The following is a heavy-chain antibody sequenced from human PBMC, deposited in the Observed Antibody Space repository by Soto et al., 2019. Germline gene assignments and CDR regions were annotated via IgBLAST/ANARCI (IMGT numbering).Heavy chain of an antibody. CDR1: GFTFSSYS. CDR3: ARVKSGSYPTGDYGMDV. J-gene: IGHJ6*02. D-gene: IGHD1-26*01. Sequence: EVQLVESGGGLVKPGGSLRLSCAASGFTFSSYSMNWVRQAPGKGLEWVSSISSSSSYIYYADSVKGQFTISRDNAKNSLYLQMNSLRAEDTAVYYCARVKSGSYPTGDYGMDVWGQGTTVTVSS. V-gene: IGHV3-21*01. CDR2: ISSSSSYI.